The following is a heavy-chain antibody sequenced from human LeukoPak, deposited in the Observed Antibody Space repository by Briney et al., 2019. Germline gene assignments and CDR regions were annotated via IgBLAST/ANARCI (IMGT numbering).Heavy chain of an antibody. CDR2: INHSGST. V-gene: IGHV4-34*01. J-gene: IGHJ4*02. D-gene: IGHD3-9*01. Sequence: PSETLSLTCAVCGGSFSGSFWSWLRQPPGKGLEGIGEINHSGSTNYNPSLKSRVTISVDTSKNQFSLKLSSVTAADTAVYYCARLTEYDILTGYAPGYWGQGTLVTVSS. CDR1: GGSFSGSF. CDR3: ARLTEYDILTGYAPGY.